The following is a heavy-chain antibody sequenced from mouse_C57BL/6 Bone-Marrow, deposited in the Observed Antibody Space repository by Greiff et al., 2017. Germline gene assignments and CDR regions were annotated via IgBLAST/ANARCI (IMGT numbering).Heavy chain of an antibody. CDR2: IYPGGGYT. V-gene: IGHV1-63*01. CDR3: SRLGVWYAMDY. J-gene: IGHJ4*01. CDR1: GYTFTNYW. Sequence: VQLQQSGAELVRPGTSVKMSCKASGYTFTNYWIGWVKQRPGHGLEWIGDIYPGGGYTNYNEKFKGKATLTADKSSSTADMQFSSLTSEDAAIDYYSRLGVWYAMDYWGQGTSVTVSS.